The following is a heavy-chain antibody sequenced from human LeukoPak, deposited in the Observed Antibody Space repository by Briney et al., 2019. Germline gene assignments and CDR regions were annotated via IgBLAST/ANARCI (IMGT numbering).Heavy chain of an antibody. V-gene: IGHV4-39*07. CDR1: DGSISSRTYY. Sequence: TETLSLTCTVSDGSISSRTYYWGWIRQPPGKGLEGIGSIYYSGSTYYNPSLKSRVTISLDTSKNQFSLQLNSVTPEDTAVYYCARDPLDSSSWYKDAFAIWGQGTMVTVSS. CDR2: IYYSGST. CDR3: ARDPLDSSSWYKDAFAI. J-gene: IGHJ3*02. D-gene: IGHD6-13*01.